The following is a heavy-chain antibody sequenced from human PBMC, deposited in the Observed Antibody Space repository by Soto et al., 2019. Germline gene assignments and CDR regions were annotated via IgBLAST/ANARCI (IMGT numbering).Heavy chain of an antibody. CDR2: IYGSGGGK. V-gene: IGHV3-23*05. CDR3: AKDAVYNDGLWLVAE. CDR1: GFNFNNLA. D-gene: IGHD2-21*01. Sequence: GSLRLSCAASGFNFNNLAMIWVRQSPGRGLEWVSGIYGSGGGKIYADSVKGRFSISRDNSRNTLYLQMTSLTDEDTAVYYCAKDAVYNDGLWLVAEWGRGTLVTVSS. J-gene: IGHJ4*02.